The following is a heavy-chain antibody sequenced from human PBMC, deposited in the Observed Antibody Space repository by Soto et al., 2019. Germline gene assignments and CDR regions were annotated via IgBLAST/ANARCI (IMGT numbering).Heavy chain of an antibody. D-gene: IGHD3-3*01. CDR3: ARAPLRFLEWLPDYYYYGMDV. CDR2: IYYSGST. J-gene: IGHJ6*02. Sequence: SETLSLTCTVSGGSISSYYWSWIRQPPGKGLEWIGYIYYSGSTNYNPSLKSRVTISVDTSKNQFSLKLSSVTAADTAVYYCARAPLRFLEWLPDYYYYGMDVWGQGTTVTVSS. CDR1: GGSISSYY. V-gene: IGHV4-59*01.